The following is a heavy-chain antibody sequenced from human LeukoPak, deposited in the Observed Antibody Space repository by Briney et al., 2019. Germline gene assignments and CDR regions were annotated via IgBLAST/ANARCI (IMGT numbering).Heavy chain of an antibody. CDR1: GFTFSSYA. CDR2: ISGSGGST. D-gene: IGHD2-15*01. J-gene: IGHJ4*02. CDR3: ARGWGCSGGTCYFDY. Sequence: GGSLRLSCAASGFTFSSYAMSWVRQAPGKGLEWVSAISGSGGSTYYADSVKGRFTISRDNAKNSLYLQMNSLRVEDTAVYYCARGWGCSGGTCYFDYWGQGTLVIVSS. V-gene: IGHV3-23*01.